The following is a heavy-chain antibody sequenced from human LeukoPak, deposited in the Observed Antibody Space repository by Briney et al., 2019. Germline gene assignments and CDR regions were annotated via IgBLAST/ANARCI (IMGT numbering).Heavy chain of an antibody. V-gene: IGHV3-20*04. CDR1: GFTFDDYG. J-gene: IGHJ4*02. CDR3: ARSDYWSGYYTGYYFDY. Sequence: GGSLRLSCAASGFTFDDYGMSWVRQAPGKGLEWVSGINWNGGSTGYADSVKGRFTISRDNAKNSLYLQMNSLRAEDTAVYYCARSDYWSGYYTGYYFDYWGQGTLVTVSS. D-gene: IGHD3-3*01. CDR2: INWNGGST.